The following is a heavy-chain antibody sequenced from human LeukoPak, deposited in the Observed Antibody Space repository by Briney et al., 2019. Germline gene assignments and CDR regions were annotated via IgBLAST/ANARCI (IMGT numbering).Heavy chain of an antibody. Sequence: SVKVSCKASGYTFTGYYMHWVRQAPGQGLEWMGGIIPIFGTANYAQKFQGRVTITADKSTSTAYMELSSLRSEDTAVYYCARDYDSSGYNNWFDPWGQGTLVTVSS. CDR3: ARDYDSSGYNNWFDP. V-gene: IGHV1-69*06. J-gene: IGHJ5*02. D-gene: IGHD3-22*01. CDR2: IIPIFGTA. CDR1: GYTFTGYY.